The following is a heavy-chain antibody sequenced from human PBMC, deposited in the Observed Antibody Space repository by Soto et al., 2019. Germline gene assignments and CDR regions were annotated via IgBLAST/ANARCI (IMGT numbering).Heavy chain of an antibody. J-gene: IGHJ4*02. CDR2: MNVDTGGT. CDR3: ARDCNFALRGYSFGFDF. D-gene: IGHD5-18*01. CDR1: GYRFTTHY. Sequence: ASLKLSYKASGYRFTTHYIHWVRQAPGQGLEWMGRMNVDTGGTTYAHKFQGRVTMTRDTSIRTAYLEVSSVKSDDTAMYYCARDCNFALRGYSFGFDFWGQGTLVTVSS. V-gene: IGHV1-2*06.